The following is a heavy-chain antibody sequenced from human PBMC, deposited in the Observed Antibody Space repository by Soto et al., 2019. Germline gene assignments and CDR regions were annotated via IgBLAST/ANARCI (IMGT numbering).Heavy chain of an antibody. CDR1: ECTFSGYG. CDR2: ISYDGSNK. CDR3: AKDARPGGRDV. Sequence: LPRSAAECTFSGYGMHRISQAPGKGLEWVAVISYDGSNKYYADSVKGRFTISRDNSKNTLYLQMNSLRAEDTAVDYCAKDARPGGRDVWGPGTTVTAP. J-gene: IGHJ6*02. D-gene: IGHD1-1*01. V-gene: IGHV3-30*18.